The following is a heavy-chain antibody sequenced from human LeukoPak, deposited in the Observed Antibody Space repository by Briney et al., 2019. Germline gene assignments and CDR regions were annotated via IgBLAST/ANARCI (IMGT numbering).Heavy chain of an antibody. CDR3: AKDVSGSYSFDY. Sequence: GGSLRLSCVASGFTFSTYGMSWVRQAPGKGLEWVSAISGSGGSTYYADSVKGRFTISRDNSKNTLYVQMNSLRAEDTAVYYCAKDVSGSYSFDYWGQGTLVTVSS. J-gene: IGHJ4*02. D-gene: IGHD1-26*01. CDR2: ISGSGGST. V-gene: IGHV3-23*01. CDR1: GFTFSTYG.